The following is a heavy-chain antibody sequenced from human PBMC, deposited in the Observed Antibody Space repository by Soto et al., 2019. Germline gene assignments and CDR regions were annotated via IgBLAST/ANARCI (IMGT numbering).Heavy chain of an antibody. J-gene: IGHJ5*02. CDR1: GGSISSGGYS. CDR2: IYHSGST. CDR3: ARHLRIGIAVAWFDP. D-gene: IGHD6-19*01. V-gene: IGHV4-30-2*01. Sequence: SETLSLTCAVSGGSISSGGYSWSWIRQPPGKGLEWIGYIYHSGSTYYNPSLKSRVTISVDRSKNQFSLKLSSVTAADTAVYYCARHLRIGIAVAWFDPWGQGTLVTVSS.